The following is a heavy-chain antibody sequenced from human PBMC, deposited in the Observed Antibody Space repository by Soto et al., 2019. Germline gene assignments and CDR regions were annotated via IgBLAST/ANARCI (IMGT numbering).Heavy chain of an antibody. CDR1: GFSLSNARMG. D-gene: IGHD1-26*01. Sequence: QVTLKESGPVLVKPTETLTLTCTVSGFSLSNARMGVSWIRQPPGKALEWLAHIFSNDEKTYSTSLKSRLTISNDTSKSPVALTMTNMDPVDTATYSCDRHGRGVGARPLDYWGQGTLVTVSS. CDR2: IFSNDEK. CDR3: DRHGRGVGARPLDY. J-gene: IGHJ4*02. V-gene: IGHV2-26*01.